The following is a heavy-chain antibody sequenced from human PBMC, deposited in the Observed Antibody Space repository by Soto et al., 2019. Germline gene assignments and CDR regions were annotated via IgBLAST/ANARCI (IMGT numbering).Heavy chain of an antibody. D-gene: IGHD5-18*01. J-gene: IGHJ6*02. CDR2: ITHSGST. CDR3: ARGRIQLWLPGYYYYGMDV. Sequence: PSETLSLTCAVYGGSFSGYYWSWIRQPPGKGLEWIGEITHSGSTNYNPSLKSRVTISVDTSKNQFSLKLSPVTAADTAVYYCARGRIQLWLPGYYYYGMDVWGQGTTVTVSS. CDR1: GGSFSGYY. V-gene: IGHV4-34*01.